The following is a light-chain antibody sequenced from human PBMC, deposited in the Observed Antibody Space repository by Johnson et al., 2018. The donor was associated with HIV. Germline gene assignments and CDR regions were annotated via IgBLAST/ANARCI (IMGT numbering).Light chain of an antibody. J-gene: IGLJ1*01. CDR2: DNN. Sequence: QPVLTQPPSVSAAPGQKVTISCSGSSSNIGNNYVSWYQQLPGTAPKLLIYDNNKRPSGIPDRFSGSKSGTSATLGITGLQTGDEADYYCGTGDSSLSAYVVGTGTKVTVL. CDR3: GTGDSSLSAYV. CDR1: SSNIGNNY. V-gene: IGLV1-51*01.